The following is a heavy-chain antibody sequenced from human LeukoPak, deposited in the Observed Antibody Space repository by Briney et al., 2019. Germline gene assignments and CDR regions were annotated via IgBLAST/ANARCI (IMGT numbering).Heavy chain of an antibody. D-gene: IGHD3-10*01. Sequence: SVTVSCKASGGTFIIYAISWVRQAPGQGREWMGRIIPIFGIANYTQKFQGRVTITADKSTSTAYMELSSLRSEDTAVYYCARGLSSGSYYSDYWGQGTLVTVSS. CDR3: ARGLSSGSYYSDY. J-gene: IGHJ4*02. CDR1: GGTFIIYA. V-gene: IGHV1-69*10. CDR2: IIPIFGIA.